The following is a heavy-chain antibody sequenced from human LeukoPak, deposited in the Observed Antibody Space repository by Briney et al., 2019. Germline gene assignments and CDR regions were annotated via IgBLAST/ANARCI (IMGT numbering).Heavy chain of an antibody. V-gene: IGHV3-48*03. CDR3: ARVRDGYNIYYFDY. CDR1: GFTFSSYE. D-gene: IGHD5-24*01. J-gene: IGHJ4*02. Sequence: GGSLRLSCAASGFTFSSYEMNRVRQAPGKGLEWVSYISSSGSTIYYADSVKGRFTISRDNAKSTLYLQMNSLRAEDTAVYYCARVRDGYNIYYFDYWGQGTLVTVSS. CDR2: ISSSGSTI.